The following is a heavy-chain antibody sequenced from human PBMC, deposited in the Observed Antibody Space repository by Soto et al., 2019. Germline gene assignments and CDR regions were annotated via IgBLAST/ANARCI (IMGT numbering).Heavy chain of an antibody. Sequence: PGGSLRLSCAASGFTLSRYAMHWVRQAPGKGLEWVALISYDGSNKYYADSVKGRFTISRDNSKNTLFLQMNSLRAEDTAVYYCAKAQFFEWFGRLSPALDVWGQGTTVTVSS. CDR2: ISYDGSNK. V-gene: IGHV3-30*18. CDR1: GFTLSRYA. D-gene: IGHD3-3*01. CDR3: AKAQFFEWFGRLSPALDV. J-gene: IGHJ6*02.